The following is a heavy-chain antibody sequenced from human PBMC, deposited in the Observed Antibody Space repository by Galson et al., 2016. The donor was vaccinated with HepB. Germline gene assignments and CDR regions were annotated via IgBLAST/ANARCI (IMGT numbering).Heavy chain of an antibody. Sequence: QSGAEVKKPGESLQISCKASGYTFSRYWIGWVRQMPGKGLEWMGIIYPGDSDTRYSPSFQDQVTISADKSINTAHLQWSSLKASDSAMYFCARHVPPSPAAPPEYWGQGTLVTVSS. J-gene: IGHJ4*02. V-gene: IGHV5-51*01. CDR1: GYTFSRYW. CDR2: IYPGDSDT. CDR3: ARHVPPSPAAPPEY. D-gene: IGHD2-2*01.